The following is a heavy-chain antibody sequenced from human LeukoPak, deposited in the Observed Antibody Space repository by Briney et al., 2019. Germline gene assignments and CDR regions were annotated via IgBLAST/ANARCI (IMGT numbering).Heavy chain of an antibody. J-gene: IGHJ5*02. Sequence: SETLSLTCAVSGGSISSGGYSWSWIRQPPGKGLEWIGYIYYSGSTYYNPSLKSRVTISVDTSKNQFSLKLSSVTAADTAVYYCATEGQRGFDPWGQGTLVTVSS. CDR3: ATEGQRGFDP. CDR1: GGSISSGGYS. CDR2: IYYSGST. D-gene: IGHD1-1*01. V-gene: IGHV4-30-4*07.